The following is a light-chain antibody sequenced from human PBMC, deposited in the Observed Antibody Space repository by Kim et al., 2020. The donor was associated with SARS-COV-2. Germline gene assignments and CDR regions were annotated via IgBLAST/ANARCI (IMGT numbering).Light chain of an antibody. Sequence: CAEKEASISCSGNNLGEKFVSWYQQKPGQSPELVIYQDKKRPSGIPERFSGSTSGNTATLTISGTQAVDEGDYYCQAWDSSVVFGGGTQLTVL. CDR3: QAWDSSVV. CDR2: QDK. J-gene: IGLJ2*01. V-gene: IGLV3-1*01. CDR1: NLGEKF.